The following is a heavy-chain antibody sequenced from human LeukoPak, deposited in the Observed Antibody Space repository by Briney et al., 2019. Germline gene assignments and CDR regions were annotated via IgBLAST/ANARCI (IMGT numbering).Heavy chain of an antibody. D-gene: IGHD3-10*01. J-gene: IGHJ6*03. CDR2: IYNSGST. CDR1: GGSISSSSYY. CDR3: ARLTKDDSGSFRFGKKKRGYMDV. Sequence: SETLSLTCTVSGGSISSSSYYWGWIRQPPGKGLEWIGSIYNSGSTYYNPSLKSRVTISVDTSKNQFSLKLSSVTAADTAVYYCARLTKDDSGSFRFGKKKRGYMDVWGKGTTVTISS. V-gene: IGHV4-39*07.